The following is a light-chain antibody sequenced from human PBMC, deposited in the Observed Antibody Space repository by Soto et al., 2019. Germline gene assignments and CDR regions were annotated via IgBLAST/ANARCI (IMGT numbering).Light chain of an antibody. CDR3: QAYDSSLRGSV. J-gene: IGLJ2*01. CDR2: GNS. CDR1: RSNIGAGYD. Sequence: QSVLPQPPSVSGAPGQRVPISCTGSRSNIGAGYDVHWYQQLPGTAPKFLIYGNSNRPSGVPDRFSGSKSGTSASLAITGLQAEDEADYYCQAYDSSLRGSVFGGGTQLTVL. V-gene: IGLV1-40*01.